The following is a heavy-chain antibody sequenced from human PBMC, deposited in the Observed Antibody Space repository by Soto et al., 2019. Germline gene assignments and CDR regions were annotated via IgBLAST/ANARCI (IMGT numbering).Heavy chain of an antibody. CDR2: ISYDGSNK. V-gene: IGHV3-30-3*02. CDR3: AKTRYGDYGYNDS. Sequence: GGSLRLSCAASGFTFSSYAMHWVRQAPGKGLEWVAVISYDGSNKYYADSVKGRFTISRDNSKNTLYLQMNSLRAEDTAVYYWAKTRYGDYGYNDSWGQGTLVTVSS. CDR1: GFTFSSYA. J-gene: IGHJ4*02. D-gene: IGHD4-17*01.